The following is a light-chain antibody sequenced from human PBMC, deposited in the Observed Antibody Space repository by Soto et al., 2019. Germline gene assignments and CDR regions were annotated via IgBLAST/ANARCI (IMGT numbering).Light chain of an antibody. V-gene: IGLV1-51*01. J-gene: IGLJ2*01. CDR3: GTWDSSLSAGV. Sequence: QSVLTQPPSVSAAPGQKVTISCAGSSSNIGRHYVSWYQQIPGTAPKLLIYDNNERPSGIPGRFSASKSDTSAALDITGLQTGDEADYYCGTWDSSLSAGVFGGGTKLTVL. CDR1: SSNIGRHY. CDR2: DNN.